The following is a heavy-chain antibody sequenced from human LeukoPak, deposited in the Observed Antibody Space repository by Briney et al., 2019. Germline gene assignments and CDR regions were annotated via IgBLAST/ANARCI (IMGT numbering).Heavy chain of an antibody. Sequence: GASVKVSCKASGYTFTSYGISWVRQAPGQGLEWMGWISAYNGNTNYAQKLQGRVTMTTDTSTSTAYMELRSLRSDDTAVYYCARALLYGAESYGSGSYGWFDPWGQGTLVTVSS. V-gene: IGHV1-18*01. J-gene: IGHJ5*02. CDR2: ISAYNGNT. CDR1: GYTFTSYG. D-gene: IGHD3-10*01. CDR3: ARALLYGAESYGSGSYGWFDP.